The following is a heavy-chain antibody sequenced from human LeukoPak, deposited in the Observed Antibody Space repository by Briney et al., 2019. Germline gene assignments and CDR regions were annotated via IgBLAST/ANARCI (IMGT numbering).Heavy chain of an antibody. V-gene: IGHV5-51*01. D-gene: IGHD5-12*01. J-gene: IGHJ4*02. Sequence: GESLKISCKGSGYSFSTYWIGWVRQMPGKGLEWMGIIYPADSDTRYSPSFQGQVTISADKSISTACLQWSSLKASDTAMYYCARQPAYSGYAWSYWGQGTLVTVSS. CDR1: GYSFSTYW. CDR2: IYPADSDT. CDR3: ARQPAYSGYAWSY.